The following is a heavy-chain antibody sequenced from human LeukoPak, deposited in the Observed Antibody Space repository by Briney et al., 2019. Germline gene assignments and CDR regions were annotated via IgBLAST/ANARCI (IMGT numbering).Heavy chain of an antibody. D-gene: IGHD2-21*02. CDR1: GFIFSTFT. CDR3: ARAVVVTAEDAFDI. CDR2: ISAYSTSI. Sequence: PGGSLRLSCAASGFIFSTFTMHWVRQAPGKGLEWVSSISAYSTSIYYADSVKGRFTISRDNSKNTLYLQMNSLRAEDTAVYYCARAVVVTAEDAFDIWGQGTMVTVSS. J-gene: IGHJ3*02. V-gene: IGHV3-21*01.